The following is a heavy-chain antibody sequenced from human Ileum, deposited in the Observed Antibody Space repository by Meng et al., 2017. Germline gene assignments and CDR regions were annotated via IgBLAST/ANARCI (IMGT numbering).Heavy chain of an antibody. V-gene: IGHV3-49*04. CDR1: GFTVGDYA. CDR2: IRSKAYGGTT. D-gene: IGHD5-18*01. Sequence: GGSLRLSCIASGFTVGDYAMSWVRQAPGKGLEWVGFIRSKAYGGTTEYAASVNGRFTIPRDDSKSITSLQMNSLKTEDTAVYYCTRDRGYSYGYSDYWGQGTLVTVSS. CDR3: TRDRGYSYGYSDY. J-gene: IGHJ4*02.